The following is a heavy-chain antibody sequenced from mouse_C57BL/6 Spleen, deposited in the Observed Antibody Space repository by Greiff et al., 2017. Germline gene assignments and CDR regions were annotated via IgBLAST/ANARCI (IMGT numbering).Heavy chain of an antibody. CDR1: GFTFSSYG. J-gene: IGHJ4*01. V-gene: IGHV5-6*01. CDR3: ARGSDYYGSSLYAMDY. CDR2: ISSGGSYT. Sequence: EVHLVESGGDLVKPGGSLKLSCAASGFTFSSYGMSWVRQTPDKRLEWVATISSGGSYTYYPDRVKGRFTISRDNAKNTLYLQMSSLKSEDTAMYYCARGSDYYGSSLYAMDYWGQGTSVTVSS. D-gene: IGHD1-1*01.